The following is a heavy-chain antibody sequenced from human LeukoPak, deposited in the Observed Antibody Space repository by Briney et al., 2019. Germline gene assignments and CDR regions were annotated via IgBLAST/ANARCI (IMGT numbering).Heavy chain of an antibody. J-gene: IGHJ3*02. CDR1: GYTFTGYY. V-gene: IGHV1-2*02. CDR3: ARNRLTIFGPDAFDI. D-gene: IGHD3-9*01. Sequence: ASVKVSFKASGYTFTGYYMHWVRQAPGQGLEWMGWVNPNSGGTNYAQKFQGRVSMTRDTSIRTAYMELSRLRSDDTAVYYCARNRLTIFGPDAFDIWGQGTMLTVSS. CDR2: VNPNSGGT.